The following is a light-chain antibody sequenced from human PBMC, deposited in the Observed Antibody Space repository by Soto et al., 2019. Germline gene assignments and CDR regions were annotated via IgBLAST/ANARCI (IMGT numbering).Light chain of an antibody. J-gene: IGKJ2*01. CDR1: QSVSSNH. CDR2: GPS. Sequence: EIVLTQSPGTLSLSPGERATLSCRASQSVSSNHLAWYQQKPGQAPRLLIYGPSTRATGIPDRFSGSGSGTDVTLTISSLEPEDFAVYYCQQYGSSPVTFGQRTKLEIK. V-gene: IGKV3-20*01. CDR3: QQYGSSPVT.